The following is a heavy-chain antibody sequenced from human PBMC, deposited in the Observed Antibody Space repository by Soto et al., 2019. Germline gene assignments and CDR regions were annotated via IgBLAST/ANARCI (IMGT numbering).Heavy chain of an antibody. CDR1: GFAVSTYA. D-gene: IGHD6-13*01. CDR2: ISGSGGSS. Sequence: PGGSMRLCSAAGGFAVSTYAMTWVRQETGKGLEWVSVISGSGGSSYYAASVKGRFTISRDNSKNTLFLQMNGLRAEDTAVYYCAKVTKRAAAGRYEYYKYGMDVCGQRTTVTVSS. J-gene: IGHJ6*02. V-gene: IGHV3-23*01. CDR3: AKVTKRAAAGRYEYYKYGMDV.